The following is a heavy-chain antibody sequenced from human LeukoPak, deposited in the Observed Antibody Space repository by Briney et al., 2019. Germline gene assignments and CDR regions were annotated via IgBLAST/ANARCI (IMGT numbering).Heavy chain of an antibody. CDR1: GGSISSGGYY. CDR3: ARSSITMVRGVTPDNWFDP. CDR2: IYHSGST. J-gene: IGHJ5*02. Sequence: PSQTLSLTCTVSGGSISSGGYYWSWIRQPPGKGLEWIGYIYHSGSTYYNPSLKSRVTISVDRSKNQFSLKLSSVTAADTAVYYCARSSITMVRGVTPDNWFDPWGQGTLVTVSS. D-gene: IGHD3-10*01. V-gene: IGHV4-30-2*01.